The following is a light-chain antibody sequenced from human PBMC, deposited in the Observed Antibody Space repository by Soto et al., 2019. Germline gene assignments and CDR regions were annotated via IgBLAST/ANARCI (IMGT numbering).Light chain of an antibody. CDR2: GVS. J-gene: IGKJ1*01. CDR1: QSVRSN. CDR3: QQYNNWPL. Sequence: EIVMTQSPATLSVSPGERATLSCRASQSVRSNLPWYQQKPGQAPRLLIYGVSTRAPGISARFSGSGYGTEFTLTISSLQSEDFAVYYCQQYNNWPLFGQGTKVDIK. V-gene: IGKV3-15*01.